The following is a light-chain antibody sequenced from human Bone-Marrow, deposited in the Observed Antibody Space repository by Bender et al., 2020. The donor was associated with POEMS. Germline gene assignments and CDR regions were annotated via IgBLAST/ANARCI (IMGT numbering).Light chain of an antibody. Sequence: QSALTQPASVSGSPGQSITISCTGSSSDVGGYNYVSWYRQPPGRAPKLMIYDVSNRPSGVSNRFSGSKSGNTASLTISGLLAEDEADYYCISYTSSNTWVFGGGTKVTVL. CDR3: ISYTSSNTWV. CDR2: DVS. V-gene: IGLV2-14*01. CDR1: SSDVGGYNY. J-gene: IGLJ3*02.